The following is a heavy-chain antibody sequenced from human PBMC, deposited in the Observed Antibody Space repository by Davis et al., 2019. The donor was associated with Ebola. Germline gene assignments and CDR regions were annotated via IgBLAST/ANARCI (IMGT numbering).Heavy chain of an antibody. CDR3: ARPRDFGYGDPFDL. Sequence: SQTLSPTCIVSGGSITDYFRSCIRQPPGRGLEWLGYIYGESTKYNASLQSRVTISVDTSKNQFSLKLKSVTAADTAVYFCARPRDFGYGDPFDLWGQGAVVTVSP. D-gene: IGHD5-18*01. V-gene: IGHV4-59*08. CDR1: GGSITDYF. CDR2: IYGEST. J-gene: IGHJ3*01.